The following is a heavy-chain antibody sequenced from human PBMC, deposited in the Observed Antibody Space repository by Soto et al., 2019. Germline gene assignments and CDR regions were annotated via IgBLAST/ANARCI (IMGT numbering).Heavy chain of an antibody. D-gene: IGHD5-18*01. J-gene: IGHJ4*02. V-gene: IGHV1-18*01. CDR3: ARDQAMAQFDY. Sequence: QVQLVQSGAEVKKPGASVKVSCKASGYTFTSYGISWVRQAPGQGLEWMGWINAYNGNTKYAQKLQGRVTMTTDTATSTAYMELRILRSDDTAVYYWARDQAMAQFDYWGQGTLVTVSS. CDR2: INAYNGNT. CDR1: GYTFTSYG.